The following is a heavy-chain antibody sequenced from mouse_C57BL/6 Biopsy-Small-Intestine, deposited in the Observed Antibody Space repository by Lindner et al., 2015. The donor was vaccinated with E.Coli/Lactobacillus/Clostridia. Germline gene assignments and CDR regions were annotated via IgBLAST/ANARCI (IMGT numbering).Heavy chain of an antibody. D-gene: IGHD2-4*01. J-gene: IGHJ4*01. CDR1: GYRFTDYY. CDR3: AREGGHLTSFTMIQGSDLDY. Sequence: SVKVSCKASGYRFTDYYINWVRQAPGQGLEWMGRINPNIGDTKYEQKFQGRVTLARDTSINTAYLEMSSLRSDDSAMYYCAREGGHLTSFTMIQGSDLDYWGQGTLVTVSS. V-gene: IGHV1-26*01. CDR2: INPNIGDT.